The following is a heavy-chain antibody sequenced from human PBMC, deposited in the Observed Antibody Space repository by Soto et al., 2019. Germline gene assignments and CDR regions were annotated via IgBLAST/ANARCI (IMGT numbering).Heavy chain of an antibody. D-gene: IGHD1-26*01. Sequence: SETLSLTCTVSGGSISSYYWTWIRQPPGKGLEWIGYIYYSGSTNYNPSLKSRVTISVDTSKNQFSLKLSSVTAADTAVYYCARYFLGKRYFDYWGQRTLVTVSS. CDR1: GGSISSYY. V-gene: IGHV4-59*01. CDR3: ARYFLGKRYFDY. CDR2: IYYSGST. J-gene: IGHJ4*02.